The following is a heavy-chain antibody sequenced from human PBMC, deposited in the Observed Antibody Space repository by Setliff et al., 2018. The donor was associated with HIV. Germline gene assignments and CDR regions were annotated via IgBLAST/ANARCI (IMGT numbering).Heavy chain of an antibody. CDR1: GGTFSSYV. CDR2: IIPMYGVT. J-gene: IGHJ4*02. Sequence: SVKVSCKASGGTFSSYVISWVRQAPGQGPEWMGGIIPMYGVTNYAQKFQGRVTMTTDTSTSTAYMDLSSLRSEDTAVYYCARDYSPTFYYYDSSGTFDYWGQGTLVTVSS. CDR3: ARDYSPTFYYYDSSGTFDY. V-gene: IGHV1-69*10. D-gene: IGHD3-22*01.